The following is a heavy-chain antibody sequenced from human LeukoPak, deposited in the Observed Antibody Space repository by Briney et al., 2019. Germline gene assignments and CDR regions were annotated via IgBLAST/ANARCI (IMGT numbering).Heavy chain of an antibody. D-gene: IGHD6-6*01. V-gene: IGHV3-7*05. CDR1: GFTFSTYW. CDR2: IKQDEREE. J-gene: IGHJ4*02. Sequence: GGSLRLSCAVSGFTFSTYWMRGVRQAPGKGPEWVNNIKQDEREEKFVVSVKGWFNISRDNAKNSLYLQVNSLRAEDTAVYYCASGGFTRSSYWGQGTLVSVSS. CDR3: ASGGFTRSSY.